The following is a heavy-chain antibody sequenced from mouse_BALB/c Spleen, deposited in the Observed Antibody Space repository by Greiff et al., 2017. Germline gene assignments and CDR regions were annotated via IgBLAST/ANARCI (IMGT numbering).Heavy chain of an antibody. V-gene: IGHV1-54*01. J-gene: IGHJ4*01. D-gene: IGHD2-14*01. Sequence: QVQLQQSGAELVRPGTSVKVSCKASGYAFTNYLIEWVKQRPGQGLEWIGVINPGSGGTNYNEKFKGKATLTADKSSSTAYMQLSSLTSDDSAVYFCARDVVRRYYAMDYWGQGTSVTVSS. CDR2: INPGSGGT. CDR1: GYAFTNYL. CDR3: ARDVVRRYYAMDY.